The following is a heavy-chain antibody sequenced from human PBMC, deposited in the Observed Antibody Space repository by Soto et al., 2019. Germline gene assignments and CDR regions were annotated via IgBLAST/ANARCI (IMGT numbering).Heavy chain of an antibody. V-gene: IGHV1-18*01. CDR3: ARGGSSWSAEYYQH. Sequence: ASVKVSCKASGYTFTNYFISWVRQAPGQGPEWMGWISGYNGDTKYAQKLQGRLTMTTDTSTTTAYMELRYLRFADTAVYYCARGGSSWSAEYYQHWGQGTLVTVSS. D-gene: IGHD6-13*01. CDR1: GYTFTNYF. J-gene: IGHJ1*01. CDR2: ISGYNGDT.